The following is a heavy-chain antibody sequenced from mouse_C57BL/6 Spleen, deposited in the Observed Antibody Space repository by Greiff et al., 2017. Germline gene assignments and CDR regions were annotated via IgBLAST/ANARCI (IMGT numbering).Heavy chain of an antibody. CDR2: ISSGSSTI. V-gene: IGHV5-17*01. Sequence: EVMLVESGGGLVKPGGSLTLSCAASGFTFSDYGMHWVRQAPEKGLEWVAYISSGSSTIYYADTVTGRFTISRDNAKNTLCLQMTSLRSEYTAMYYCSRNNGNYGWWYFDVWGTGTTVTVSS. CDR3: SRNNGNYGWWYFDV. J-gene: IGHJ1*03. CDR1: GFTFSDYG. D-gene: IGHD2-1*01.